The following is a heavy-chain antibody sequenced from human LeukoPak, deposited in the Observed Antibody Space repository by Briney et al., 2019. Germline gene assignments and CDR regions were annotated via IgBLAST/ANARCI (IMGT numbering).Heavy chain of an antibody. J-gene: IGHJ4*02. CDR1: GFTVSSKY. Sequence: PGGSLRLSCAASGFTVSSKYLTWVRQAPGKGLEWVSTIYSGGSLYYADSVKGRFTISRDNSKNTLYLQMNSLRAEDTAVYYCAFSRLGSSGWFGGFDYWAREPWSPSPQ. V-gene: IGHV3-66*01. CDR2: IYSGGSL. D-gene: IGHD6-19*01. CDR3: AFSRLGSSGWFGGFDY.